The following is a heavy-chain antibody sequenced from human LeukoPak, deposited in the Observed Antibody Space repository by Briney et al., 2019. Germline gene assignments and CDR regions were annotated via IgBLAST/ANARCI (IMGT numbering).Heavy chain of an antibody. V-gene: IGHV1-46*01. CDR3: ARRRDGPDY. Sequence: ASVKVSCKAFGYTFTNYYMHWVRQAPGQGLEWMGIINPSGGSTSYAQKFQGRVSMTRDTSTSTVYMELSSLRSDDTAVYYCARRRDGPDYWGQGTLFTVSS. D-gene: IGHD2-8*01. CDR2: INPSGGST. CDR1: GYTFTNYY. J-gene: IGHJ4*02.